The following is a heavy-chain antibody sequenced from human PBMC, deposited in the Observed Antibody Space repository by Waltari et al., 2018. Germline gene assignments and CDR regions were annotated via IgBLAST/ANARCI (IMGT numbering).Heavy chain of an antibody. V-gene: IGHV1-69*13. CDR2: SIPIFCTA. CDR3: ARDEQQLVRAFDI. D-gene: IGHD6-13*01. J-gene: IGHJ3*02. CDR1: GGTFSSYA. Sequence: QVQLVQSGAEVKKPGSSVKVSCKASGGTFSSYAISWVRQAPGQGLEWMGVSIPIFCTANYAQKCQGRGTITADESTSTAYMELSSLRSEDTAVYYGARDEQQLVRAFDIWGQGTMVTVSS.